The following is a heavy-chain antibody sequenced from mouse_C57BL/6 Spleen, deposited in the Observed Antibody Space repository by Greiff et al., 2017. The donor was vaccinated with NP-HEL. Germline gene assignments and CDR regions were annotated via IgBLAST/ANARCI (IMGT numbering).Heavy chain of an antibody. CDR2: IYPSDSET. CDR1: GYTFTSYW. Sequence: QVQLQQPGAELVRPGSSVKLSCKASGYTFTSYWMDWVKQRPGQGLEWIGNIYPSDSETHYNQKFKDKATLTVDKSSSTAYMQLSSLTSEDSAVYYCARDGIYGPWFAYWGQGTLVTVSA. D-gene: IGHD1-1*02. J-gene: IGHJ3*01. CDR3: ARDGIYGPWFAY. V-gene: IGHV1-61*01.